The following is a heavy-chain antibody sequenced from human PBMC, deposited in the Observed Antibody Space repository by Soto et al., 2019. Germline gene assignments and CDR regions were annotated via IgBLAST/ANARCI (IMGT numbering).Heavy chain of an antibody. J-gene: IGHJ4*02. V-gene: IGHV3-30*03. CDR2: ISNDGSNK. CDR1: GFSFSTYG. D-gene: IGHD1-26*01. Sequence: GGSLRLSCAASGFSFSTYGMHWVRQAPGKGLEWVAFISNDGSNKYYADSVKGRFTISRDNSKNTLYLQMNSLRAEDTAVYYCATGFGNYWDFDSSGQGTLVTVSS. CDR3: ATGFGNYWDFDS.